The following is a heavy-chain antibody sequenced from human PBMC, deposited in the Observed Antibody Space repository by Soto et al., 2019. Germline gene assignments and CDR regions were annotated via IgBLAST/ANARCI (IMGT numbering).Heavy chain of an antibody. D-gene: IGHD2-15*01. V-gene: IGHV3-33*01. CDR2: IWYDGSNK. J-gene: IGHJ6*02. CDR3: ARADCTGAYCYSWPFNYGVDV. Sequence: GGSLILSCTTSGFTFNTYGMHWVRQDPGKGLEWVAIIWYDGSNKYYADSVKGRFTISRDNSKNTLYLQMNSLRAEDTALYYCARADCTGAYCYSWPFNYGVDVWGQGTTVTVSS. CDR1: GFTFNTYG.